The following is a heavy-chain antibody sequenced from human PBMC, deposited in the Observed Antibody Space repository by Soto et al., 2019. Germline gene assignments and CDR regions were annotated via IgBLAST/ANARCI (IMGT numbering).Heavy chain of an antibody. CDR3: ARGGGDYAYVWGSYRHYWYFDL. CDR1: GGTFSSYA. J-gene: IGHJ2*01. Sequence: QVQLVQSGAEVKKPGSSVKVSCKASGGTFSSYAISWVRQAPGQGLEWMGGIIPIFGTANYAQKFQGRVTITADQATSTAYMELSRLRSEDTAVYYCARGGGDYAYVWGSYRHYWYFDLWGRGTLVTVSS. D-gene: IGHD3-16*02. CDR2: IIPIFGTA. V-gene: IGHV1-69*12.